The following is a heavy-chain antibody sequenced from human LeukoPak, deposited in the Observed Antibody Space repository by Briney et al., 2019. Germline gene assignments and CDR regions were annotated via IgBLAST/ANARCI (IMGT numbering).Heavy chain of an antibody. CDR1: GYTFTGYY. CDR3: ARDLGYCSSTSCLDAFDI. Sequence: GASVKVSCKASGYTFTGYYMHWVRQAPGQGLEWMGWINPNSGGTNYAQKFQGRVTMTRDTSISTAYMELSRLRSDDTAVYYCARDLGYCSSTSCLDAFDIWGQGTMVTVSS. J-gene: IGHJ3*02. D-gene: IGHD2-2*01. CDR2: INPNSGGT. V-gene: IGHV1-2*02.